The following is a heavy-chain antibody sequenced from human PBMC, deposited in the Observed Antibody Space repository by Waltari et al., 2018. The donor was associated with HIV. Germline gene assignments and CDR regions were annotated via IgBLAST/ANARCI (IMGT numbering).Heavy chain of an antibody. D-gene: IGHD3-10*01. Sequence: EVQLLESGGGLVQPGGSLRLSCAASGFTFSSYAMSWVRQAPGKGLEWVSAISGSGGSTYYADSVKGRFTISRDNSKNTLYLQMNSLRAEDTAVYYCAKDPIPPMSMNYGSGSADWGQGTLVTVSS. CDR2: ISGSGGST. CDR3: AKDPIPPMSMNYGSGSAD. J-gene: IGHJ4*02. V-gene: IGHV3-23*01. CDR1: GFTFSSYA.